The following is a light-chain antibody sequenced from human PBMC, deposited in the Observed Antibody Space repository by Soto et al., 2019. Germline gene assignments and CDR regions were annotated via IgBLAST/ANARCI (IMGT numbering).Light chain of an antibody. CDR3: QQYGISPRT. CDR2: GAS. J-gene: IGKJ1*01. Sequence: EIVLTQSPGTLSLSPGERATLSCRASQIVSSSYLAWYLQKPGQAPRLLIYGASSRATGIPDRFSGSGSGTDFTLTISRLEPEDFAVYYCQQYGISPRTFGQGTKVDIK. V-gene: IGKV3-20*01. CDR1: QIVSSSY.